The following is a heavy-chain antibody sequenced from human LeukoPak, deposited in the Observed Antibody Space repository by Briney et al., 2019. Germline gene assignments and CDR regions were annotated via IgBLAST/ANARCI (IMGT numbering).Heavy chain of an antibody. V-gene: IGHV1-2*02. CDR3: ASSLFCNGVCEYDFDY. D-gene: IGHD2-8*01. CDR1: GYTFTGYY. J-gene: IGHJ4*02. CDR2: INPNSGGT. Sequence: GASVKVSCKASGYTFTGYYMHWVRQAPEQGLEWMGWINPNSGGTNYAQKFQGRVTMTRDTSISTAYMELSRLRSDDTAVYYCASSLFCNGVCEYDFDYWGEGTLVTVSS.